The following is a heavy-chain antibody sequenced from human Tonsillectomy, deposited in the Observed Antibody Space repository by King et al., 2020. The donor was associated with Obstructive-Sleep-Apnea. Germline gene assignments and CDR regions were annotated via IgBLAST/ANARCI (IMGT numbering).Heavy chain of an antibody. CDR2: IYHSGGT. V-gene: IGHV4-4*02. D-gene: IGHD4/OR15-4a*01. Sequence: QLQESGPGLVKPSGTLSLTFACSCGSIRNSNWWSCGRQPPVKGREWIGEIYHSGGTNYNPSLQSRVTISVDKSKNQFSLKLSSVTAADTALYYCARVFPGADCFDYWGQGTLVTVSS. J-gene: IGHJ4*02. CDR1: CGSIRNSNW. CDR3: ARVFPGADCFDY.